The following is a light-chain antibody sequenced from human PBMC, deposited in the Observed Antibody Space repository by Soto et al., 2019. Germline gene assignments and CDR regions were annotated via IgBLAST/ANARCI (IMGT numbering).Light chain of an antibody. CDR1: KLGNKY. V-gene: IGLV3-1*01. J-gene: IGLJ2*01. CDR3: QAWDSSTVV. CDR2: QDS. Sequence: SYELTQPPSVSVTPGQTASIICSRDKLGNKYACWYQQKPGQSPVLVIYQDSKRPSGIPERFSGSNSGNTATLTISGTQAMDEADYYCQAWDSSTVVFGGGTKLTVL.